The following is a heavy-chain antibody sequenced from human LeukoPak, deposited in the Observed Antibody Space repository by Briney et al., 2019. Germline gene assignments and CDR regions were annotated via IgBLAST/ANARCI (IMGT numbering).Heavy chain of an antibody. J-gene: IGHJ4*02. Sequence: GGSLRLSRAASGFTVSSNYMSWVRQAPGKGLEWVSVIYSGGSTYYADSVKGRFTISRDNSKNTLYLQMNSLRAEDTAVYYCARVGGGSGPYYFDYWGQGTLVTVSS. CDR2: IYSGGST. D-gene: IGHD3-10*01. CDR3: ARVGGGSGPYYFDY. V-gene: IGHV3-53*01. CDR1: GFTVSSNY.